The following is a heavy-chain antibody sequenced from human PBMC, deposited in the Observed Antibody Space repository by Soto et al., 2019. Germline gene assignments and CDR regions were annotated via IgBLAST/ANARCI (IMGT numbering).Heavy chain of an antibody. CDR2: IIPIFGTA. D-gene: IGHD2-8*01. Sequence: SVKVCSEDPGGALGCYAIRWVRQAHGQGLEWMGGIIPIFGTANYAQKFQGRVTITADESTSTAYMELNSLRAEDTAVYYCAKDRRDCTNGVCYNGLYRGQGTLVTVSS. CDR1: GGALGCYA. CDR3: AKDRRDCTNGVCYNGLY. J-gene: IGHJ4*02. V-gene: IGHV1-69*13.